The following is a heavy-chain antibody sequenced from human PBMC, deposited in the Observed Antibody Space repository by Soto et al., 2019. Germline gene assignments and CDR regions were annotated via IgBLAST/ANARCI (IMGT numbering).Heavy chain of an antibody. J-gene: IGHJ4*02. Sequence: SVKVSCKASGGSFGKCAINWVRQTPGQGLEWLGGFIPVYRTLNYAQKFQGRVTITADESTGTAYMTLSSLAPDDTAVYYCATGVIWIGYFTVDSWGQGTRVTVSS. D-gene: IGHD3-3*01. CDR3: ATGVIWIGYFTVDS. CDR2: FIPVYRTL. CDR1: GGSFGKCA. V-gene: IGHV1-69*13.